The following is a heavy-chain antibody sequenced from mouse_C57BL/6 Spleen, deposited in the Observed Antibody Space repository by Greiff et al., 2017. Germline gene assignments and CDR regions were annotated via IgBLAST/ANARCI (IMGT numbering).Heavy chain of an antibody. D-gene: IGHD5-5*01. J-gene: IGHJ3*01. Sequence: EVMLVESGGGLVKPGGSLKLSCAASGFTFSSYAMSWVRQTPEKRLEWVATISDGGSYTYYPDNVKGRFTISRDNAKNNLYLQMSHLKSEDTAMYYCARDPVLPPWGQGTLVTVSA. V-gene: IGHV5-4*01. CDR3: ARDPVLPP. CDR2: ISDGGSYT. CDR1: GFTFSSYA.